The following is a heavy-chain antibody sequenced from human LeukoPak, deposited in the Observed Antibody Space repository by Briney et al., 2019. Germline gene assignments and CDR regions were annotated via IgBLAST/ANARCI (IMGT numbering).Heavy chain of an antibody. V-gene: IGHV1-46*01. CDR3: ASRDSSRSFDY. Sequence: ASVKVSCKASGYTFTSYGISWVRQAPGQGLEWMGIINPSGGSTSYAQKFQGRVTMTRDTSTSTVYMELSSLRSEDTAVYYCASRDSSRSFDYWGQGTLVTVSS. CDR1: GYTFTSYG. CDR2: INPSGGST. D-gene: IGHD3-22*01. J-gene: IGHJ4*02.